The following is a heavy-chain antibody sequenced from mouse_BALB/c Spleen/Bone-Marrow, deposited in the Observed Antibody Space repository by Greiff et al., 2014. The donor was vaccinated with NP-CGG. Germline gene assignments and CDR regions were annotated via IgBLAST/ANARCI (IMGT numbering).Heavy chain of an antibody. V-gene: IGHV1-54*03. Sequence: VQLQQSGAELVRPGTSPEVSCQASGYVFTDFLLEWVKQRPGQGLEWVGVINPGSGGTNYNEKFKDKATLTADRSSSTAYMQLSSLTSDDSAVYFCARSRDYYDNNSFAYWGQGTLVTVSA. CDR3: ARSRDYYDNNSFAY. J-gene: IGHJ3*01. CDR2: INPGSGGT. D-gene: IGHD1-1*01. CDR1: GYVFTDFL.